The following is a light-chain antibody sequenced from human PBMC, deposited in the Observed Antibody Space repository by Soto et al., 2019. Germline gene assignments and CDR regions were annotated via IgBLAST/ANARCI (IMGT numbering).Light chain of an antibody. Sequence: VMTQSPDTLSVSPAERATLSCSTSETVRSNLAWYQQKPGQAPRLLIYDASNRATGIPARFSGSGSGTDFTLTISSLEPADFSVYYCQQRSNWPPITFGQGTRLEIK. V-gene: IGKV3-11*01. CDR3: QQRSNWPPIT. CDR2: DAS. J-gene: IGKJ5*01. CDR1: ETVRSN.